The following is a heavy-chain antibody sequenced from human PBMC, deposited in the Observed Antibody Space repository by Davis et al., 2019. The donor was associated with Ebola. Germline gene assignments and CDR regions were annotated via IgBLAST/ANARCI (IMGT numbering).Heavy chain of an antibody. V-gene: IGHV4-39*07. CDR3: ARDRYCSSTSCYSNADAFDI. D-gene: IGHD2-2*01. CDR1: GGSISSGPYY. CDR2: IYYSGSI. Sequence: PSETLSLTCTVSGGSISSGPYYWGWIRQPPGKGLEWIGSIYYSGSIYYNPSLKSRVTISVDTSKHTFSLKLSSVTAADTAVYYCARDRYCSSTSCYSNADAFDIWGQGTKVTVSS. J-gene: IGHJ3*02.